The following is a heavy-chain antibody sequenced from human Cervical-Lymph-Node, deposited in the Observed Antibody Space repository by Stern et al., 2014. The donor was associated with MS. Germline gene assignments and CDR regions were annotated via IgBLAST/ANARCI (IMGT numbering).Heavy chain of an antibody. CDR3: ARRMPPDY. D-gene: IGHD2-2*01. CDR1: GYTFTDYW. Sequence: EVQLVESGAEVRKPGESLKISCKASGYTFTDYWIGWVRQMPGKGLEWMGIIYPRDSDITYSPSFQGHVTLSPARPIPTPHLQRSSLRAWDTAIYYCARRMPPDYWGQGTLVTVSS. V-gene: IGHV5-51*04. CDR2: IYPRDSDI. J-gene: IGHJ4*02.